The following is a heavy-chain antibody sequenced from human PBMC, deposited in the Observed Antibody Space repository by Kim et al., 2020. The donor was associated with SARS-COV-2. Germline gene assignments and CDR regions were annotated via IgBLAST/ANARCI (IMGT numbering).Heavy chain of an antibody. J-gene: IGHJ3*01. CDR2: ISHGGDTT. CDR3: AKMFGDYPHDDFDL. V-gene: IGHV3-23*01. CDR1: GFSISNNA. Sequence: GGSLRLSCAASGFSISNNAMSWVRQGQAPGKRLEWVSTISHGGDTTWYADSVKGRFTSSRDTSSKTLSLQMNSLRVDDTALYFCAKMFGDYPHDDFDLWGQGTMVTVSS. D-gene: IGHD4-17*01.